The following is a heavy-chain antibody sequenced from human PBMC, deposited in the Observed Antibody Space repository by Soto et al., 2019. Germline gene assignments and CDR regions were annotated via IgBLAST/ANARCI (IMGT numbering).Heavy chain of an antibody. CDR3: ARDDDSSGYPYHADY. CDR1: GFTFSSYG. J-gene: IGHJ4*02. Sequence: GGSLRLSCAASGFTFSSYGMHWVRQAPGKGLEWVAVIWYDGSNKYYADSVKGRFTISRDNSKNTLYLQMNSLRAEDTAVYYCARDDDSSGYPYHADYWGQGTLVTVSS. CDR2: IWYDGSNK. D-gene: IGHD3-22*01. V-gene: IGHV3-33*01.